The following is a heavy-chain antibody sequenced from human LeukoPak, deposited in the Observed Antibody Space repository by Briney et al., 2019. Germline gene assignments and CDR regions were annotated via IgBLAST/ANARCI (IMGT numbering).Heavy chain of an antibody. J-gene: IGHJ5*02. CDR3: ARVTILVATGTDWFDP. Sequence: GSSVKVSCKASGYTFTSYSISWVRQAPGQGPEWMGWISAYNGNTNYAQKLQGRVTMTTDTSTSTAYMELRSLRSDDTAVYYCARVTILVATGTDWFDPWGQGTLVTVSS. V-gene: IGHV1-18*01. CDR2: ISAYNGNT. D-gene: IGHD2-8*02. CDR1: GYTFTSYS.